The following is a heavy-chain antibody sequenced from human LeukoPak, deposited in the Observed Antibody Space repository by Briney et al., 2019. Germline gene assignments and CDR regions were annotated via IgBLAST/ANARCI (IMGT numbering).Heavy chain of an antibody. D-gene: IGHD4-17*01. CDR3: ARDGSGVYGDYDGYFDY. Sequence: PGGSLRLSCAASGFTFSSYGMHWVRQAPGKGLEWVAFIRYDGSNKYYADSVKGRFTISRDNSKNTLYLQMNSLRAEDTAVYYCARDGSGVYGDYDGYFDYWGQGTLVTVSS. CDR2: IRYDGSNK. V-gene: IGHV3-30*02. CDR1: GFTFSSYG. J-gene: IGHJ4*02.